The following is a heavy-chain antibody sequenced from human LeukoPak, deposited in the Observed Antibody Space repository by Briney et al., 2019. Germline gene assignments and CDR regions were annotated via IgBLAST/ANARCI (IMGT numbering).Heavy chain of an antibody. J-gene: IGHJ5*02. V-gene: IGHV4-34*08. CDR1: GVTFSGYY. CDR2: ISHGGSTTT. Sequence: PSETLSLTCAVYGVTFSGYYWSCIRQPPGKGLEWIGEISHGGSTTTNYNPSLKSRVTISLDTSKNQFSLNLSSVTAADPAVYYCAIRLCTWCDPWGQGTLVTVSS. D-gene: IGHD3-10*02. CDR3: AIRLCTWCDP.